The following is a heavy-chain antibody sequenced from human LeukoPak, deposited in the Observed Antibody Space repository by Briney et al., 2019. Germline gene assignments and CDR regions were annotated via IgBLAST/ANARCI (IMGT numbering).Heavy chain of an antibody. J-gene: IGHJ1*01. CDR3: ARVVEGGAPGFQN. V-gene: IGHV1-2*02. CDR1: GYTFTGYY. Sequence: GASVKVSCKASGYTFTGYYLHWVRQAPRQGPEWMGWINPNSGATYYLQKFQGRITMTRDTSISTAYMELNRLISDDTAVYYCARVVEGGAPGFQNWGQGPLVTVPS. D-gene: IGHD5-24*01. CDR2: INPNSGAT.